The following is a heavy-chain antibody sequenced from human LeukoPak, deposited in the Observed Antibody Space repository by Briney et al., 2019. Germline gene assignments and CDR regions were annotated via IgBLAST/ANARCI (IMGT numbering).Heavy chain of an antibody. J-gene: IGHJ4*02. Sequence: SETLSLTCTVSGASMRSYYWSWIRQPPGKGLEWIGYIYHDGSTTYNPSLKSRVTISVDTSKNQFSLKLTPVTAADTAVYYCARYLSSGPDYWGQGTLLTVSS. D-gene: IGHD3-10*01. CDR2: IYHDGST. CDR3: ARYLSSGPDY. V-gene: IGHV4-59*01. CDR1: GASMRSYY.